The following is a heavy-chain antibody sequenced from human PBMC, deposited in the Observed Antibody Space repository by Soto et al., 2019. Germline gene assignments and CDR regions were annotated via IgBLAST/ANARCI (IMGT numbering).Heavy chain of an antibody. CDR1: GFTFSSYG. J-gene: IGHJ4*02. Sequence: QVQLVESGGGVVQPGRSLRLSCAASGFTFSSYGMHWVRQAPGKGVEWVAVIWYDGSNKYYADSVKGRFTISSDNSKNPLYLQMNSLRAEDTAVYYCARAEYTGVFAYWGQGTLVTVSS. V-gene: IGHV3-33*01. CDR2: IWYDGSNK. D-gene: IGHD2-8*01. CDR3: ARAEYTGVFAY.